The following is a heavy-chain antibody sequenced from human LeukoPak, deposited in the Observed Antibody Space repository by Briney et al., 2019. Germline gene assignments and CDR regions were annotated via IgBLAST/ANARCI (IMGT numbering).Heavy chain of an antibody. Sequence: SETLSLTCTVSGGSISSYYWSWIRQPPGKGLEWIGYIYYSGSTNYNPSLKSRVTISVDTSKNQFSLKLSPVTAADTAVYYCARLHDGYRYGADYWGQGTLVTAS. V-gene: IGHV4-59*08. J-gene: IGHJ4*02. CDR2: IYYSGST. CDR3: ARLHDGYRYGADY. D-gene: IGHD5-18*01. CDR1: GGSISSYY.